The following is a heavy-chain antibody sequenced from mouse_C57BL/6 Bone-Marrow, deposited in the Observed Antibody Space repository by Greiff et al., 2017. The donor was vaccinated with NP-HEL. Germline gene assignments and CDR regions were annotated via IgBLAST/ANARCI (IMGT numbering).Heavy chain of an antibody. J-gene: IGHJ4*01. CDR3: AREDYDYDYAMDY. CDR2: IYPGDGDT. D-gene: IGHD2-4*01. Sequence: VKLMESGAELVKPGASVKISCKASGYAFSSYWMNWVKQRPGKGLEWIGQIYPGDGDTNYNGKFKGKATLTADKSSSTAYMQLSSLTSEDSAVYFCAREDYDYDYAMDYWGQGTSVTVSS. CDR1: GYAFSSYW. V-gene: IGHV1-80*01.